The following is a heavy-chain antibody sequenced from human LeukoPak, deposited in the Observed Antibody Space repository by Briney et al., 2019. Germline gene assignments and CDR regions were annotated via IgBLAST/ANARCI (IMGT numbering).Heavy chain of an antibody. Sequence: GGSLRLSCAASGFTFSSYSMNWVRQAPGKGLEWVSVIYSGGSTYYADSVKGRFTISRDNSKNTLYLQMNSLRAEDTAVYYCAREGIVLGTYGGMPFAFDIWGQGTMVTVSS. CDR2: IYSGGST. CDR1: GFTFSSYS. CDR3: AREGIVLGTYGGMPFAFDI. J-gene: IGHJ3*02. D-gene: IGHD2/OR15-2a*01. V-gene: IGHV3-53*01.